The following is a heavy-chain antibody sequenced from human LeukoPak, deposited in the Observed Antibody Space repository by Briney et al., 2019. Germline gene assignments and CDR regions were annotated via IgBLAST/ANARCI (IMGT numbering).Heavy chain of an antibody. CDR2: IIPIFGTA. CDR1: GGTFSSYA. V-gene: IGHV1-69*13. CDR3: ARAHGPYCSGGSCYSGFDY. Sequence: VAPVKVSCKASGGTFSSYAISWVRQAPGQGLEWMGGIIPIFGTANYAQKFQGRVTITADESTSTAYMELSSLRSEDTAVYYCARAHGPYCSGGSCYSGFDYWGQGTLVTVSS. J-gene: IGHJ4*02. D-gene: IGHD2-15*01.